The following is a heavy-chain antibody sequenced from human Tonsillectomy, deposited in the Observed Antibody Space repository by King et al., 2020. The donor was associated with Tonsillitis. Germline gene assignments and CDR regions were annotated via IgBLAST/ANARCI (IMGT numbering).Heavy chain of an antibody. Sequence: VQLVQSGGGLVQPGGSLRLSCAASGFTFSSYWMHWVRQAPGKGLVWVSRINSDGSSTSHADSVKGRFTISRDNAKNTLYLQMNSLRAEDTAVYYCARSYYYGSGSYAFDIWGQGTMVTVSS. CDR3: ARSYYYGSGSYAFDI. D-gene: IGHD3-10*01. V-gene: IGHV3-74*01. CDR2: INSDGSST. J-gene: IGHJ3*02. CDR1: GFTFSSYW.